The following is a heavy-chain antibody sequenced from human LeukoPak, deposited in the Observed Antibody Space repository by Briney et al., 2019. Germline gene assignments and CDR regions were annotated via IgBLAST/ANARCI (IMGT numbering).Heavy chain of an antibody. D-gene: IGHD6-19*01. J-gene: IGHJ4*02. V-gene: IGHV1-46*01. CDR1: GYSYTTYY. CDR2: INPSGGST. Sequence: ASVKVSCKASGYSYTTYYIHWVRQAPGQGLEWMGIINPSGGSTTYAQKFQDRVTMTRDTSTSTVYVELSSLRSEDTAVYYCARASGSPFDYWGQGTLITVSS. CDR3: ARASGSPFDY.